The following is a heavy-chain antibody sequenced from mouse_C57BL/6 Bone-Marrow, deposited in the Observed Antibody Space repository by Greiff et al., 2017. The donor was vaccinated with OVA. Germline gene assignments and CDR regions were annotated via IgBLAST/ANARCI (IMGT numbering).Heavy chain of an antibody. CDR3: TRSGSSYDFDY. D-gene: IGHD1-1*01. V-gene: IGHV6-6*01. CDR2: IRNKANNHAT. Sequence: EVQLQESGGGLVQPGGSMKLSCAASGFTFSDAWMDWVRQSPEKGLEWVAEIRNKANNHATYYAESVKGRFTISRDDSKSSVYLQMNSLRAEDTGIYYCTRSGSSYDFDYWGQGTTLTVSS. J-gene: IGHJ2*01. CDR1: GFTFSDAW.